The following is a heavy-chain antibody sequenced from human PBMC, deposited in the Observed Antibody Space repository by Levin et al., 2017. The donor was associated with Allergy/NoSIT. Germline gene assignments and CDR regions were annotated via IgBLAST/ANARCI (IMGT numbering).Heavy chain of an antibody. D-gene: IGHD3-3*01. CDR2: IYYSGST. J-gene: IGHJ5*02. V-gene: IGHV4-39*07. CDR1: GGSISSSSYY. CDR3: ARGNRHDFWSGYYSPAWFDP. Sequence: SETLSLTCTVSGGSISSSSYYWGWIRQPPGKGLEWIGSIYYSGSTYYNPSLKSRVTISVDTSKNQFSLKLSSVTAADTAVYYCARGNRHDFWSGYYSPAWFDPWGQGTLVTVSS.